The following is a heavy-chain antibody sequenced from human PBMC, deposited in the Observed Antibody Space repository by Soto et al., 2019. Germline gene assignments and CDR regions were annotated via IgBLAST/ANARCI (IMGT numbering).Heavy chain of an antibody. D-gene: IGHD6-13*01. Sequence: GASVKVSCKASGYTFTSYGISWVRQAPGQGLEWMGWISAYNGNTNYAQKLQGRVTMTTDTSTSTAYMELRSLRSDDTAVYYCARDTTSSRSWDYYYGMDVWGHGTTVPVS. CDR1: GYTFTSYG. CDR2: ISAYNGNT. J-gene: IGHJ6*02. V-gene: IGHV1-18*01. CDR3: ARDTTSSRSWDYYYGMDV.